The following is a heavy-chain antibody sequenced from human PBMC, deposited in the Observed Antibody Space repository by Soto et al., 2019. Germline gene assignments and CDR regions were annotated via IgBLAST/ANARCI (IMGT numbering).Heavy chain of an antibody. CDR2: IYYSGST. J-gene: IGHJ6*02. CDR3: ARSEVRGVVNYYYGMDV. V-gene: IGHV4-61*01. Sequence: KTSETLSLTCTVSGGSVSSGSYYWSWIRQPPGKGLEWIGYIYYSGSTNYNPSLKSRVTISVDTSKNQFSLKLSSVTAADTAVYYCARSEVRGVVNYYYGMDVWGQGTTVTVSS. CDR1: GGSVSSGSYY. D-gene: IGHD3-10*01.